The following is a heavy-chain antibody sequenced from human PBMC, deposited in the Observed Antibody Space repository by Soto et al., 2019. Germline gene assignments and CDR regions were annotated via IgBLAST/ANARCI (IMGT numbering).Heavy chain of an antibody. D-gene: IGHD3-9*01. Sequence: KPGGSLRLSCAASGFTFSDYYMSWIRQAPGKGLEWVSYISSSSSYTNYADSVKGRFTISRDNAKNSLYLQMNSLRAEDTAVYYCARGGDILTGYYTLDYWGQGTLVTVSS. V-gene: IGHV3-11*05. CDR1: GFTFSDYY. J-gene: IGHJ4*02. CDR2: ISSSSSYT. CDR3: ARGGDILTGYYTLDY.